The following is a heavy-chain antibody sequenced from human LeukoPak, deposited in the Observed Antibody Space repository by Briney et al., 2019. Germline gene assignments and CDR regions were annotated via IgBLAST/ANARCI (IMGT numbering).Heavy chain of an antibody. D-gene: IGHD5-24*01. Sequence: GESLKVSCKGSGYSFASYWIGWVRQMPGKGLEWMGIIYPGDSDTRYSPSFQGQVTISADKSISTAYLQWSSLKASDTAMYYCATTNHMATMSFDYWGQGTLVTVSS. CDR1: GYSFASYW. CDR3: ATTNHMATMSFDY. J-gene: IGHJ4*02. CDR2: IYPGDSDT. V-gene: IGHV5-51*01.